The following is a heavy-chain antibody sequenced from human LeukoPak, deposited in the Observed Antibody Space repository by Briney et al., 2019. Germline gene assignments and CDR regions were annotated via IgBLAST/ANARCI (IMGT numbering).Heavy chain of an antibody. V-gene: IGHV3-74*01. J-gene: IGHJ4*02. D-gene: IGHD3-16*02. CDR3: ARDYVWGSYRPPGY. Sequence: PGGSLRLSCAASGFTFSNAWMSWVRQAPGKGLEWVSRINSDGSSTSYADSVKGRFTISRDNAKNTLYLQMNSLRAEDTAVYYCARDYVWGSYRPPGYWGQGTLVTVSS. CDR1: GFTFSNAW. CDR2: INSDGSST.